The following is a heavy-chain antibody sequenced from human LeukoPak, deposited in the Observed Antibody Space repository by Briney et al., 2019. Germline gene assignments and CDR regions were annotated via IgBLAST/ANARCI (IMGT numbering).Heavy chain of an antibody. J-gene: IGHJ5*02. CDR3: ARDFRAAASWFDP. D-gene: IGHD6-13*01. CDR2: IYYSGST. V-gene: IGHV4-59*01. Sequence: SCKASGGTFSSYAISWIRQPPGKGLEWIGYIYYSGSTNYNPSLKSRVTISVDTSKNQFPLKLSSVTAADTAVYYCARDFRAAASWFDPWGQGTLVTVSS. CDR1: GGTFSSYA.